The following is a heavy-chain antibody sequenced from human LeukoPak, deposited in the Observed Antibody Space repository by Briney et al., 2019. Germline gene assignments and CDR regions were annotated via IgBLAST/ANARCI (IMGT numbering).Heavy chain of an antibody. Sequence: SVKVSCKASGGTFSSYANSWVRQAPGQGLEWMGGIIPIFGTANYAQKFQGRVTITADESTSTAYMELSSLRSEDTAVYYCASDLFGHSSIPVWGQGTLVTVSS. CDR1: GGTFSSYA. CDR3: ASDLFGHSSIPV. CDR2: IIPIFGTA. J-gene: IGHJ4*02. V-gene: IGHV1-69*13. D-gene: IGHD6-13*01.